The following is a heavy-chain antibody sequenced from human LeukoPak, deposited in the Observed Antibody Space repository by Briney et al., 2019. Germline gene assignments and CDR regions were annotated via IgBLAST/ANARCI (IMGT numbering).Heavy chain of an antibody. CDR3: ARDASLQTGAFDV. J-gene: IGHJ3*01. D-gene: IGHD5-24*01. CDR1: GGSISRSDW. Sequence: SGTLSLTCAVSGGSISRSDWWSWVRQSPGKGLEWIGEIFHSGSTKYNPSLKSRVTISVDKSENQFSLNLTSVTAADTAMYYCARDASLQTGAFDVWGQGTMVTVSS. V-gene: IGHV4-4*02. CDR2: IFHSGST.